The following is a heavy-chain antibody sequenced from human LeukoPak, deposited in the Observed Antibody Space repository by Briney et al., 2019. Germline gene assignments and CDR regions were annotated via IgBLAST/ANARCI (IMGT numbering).Heavy chain of an antibody. J-gene: IGHJ4*02. Sequence: ASVKVSCKASGYIFTSYAMHWVRQAPGQRLEWMGWINAGNGNTKYSQKFQGRVTITRDTSASTAYMELSSPRSKDTAVYYCARTPDGDKFDYWGQGTLVTVSS. CDR2: INAGNGNT. V-gene: IGHV1-3*01. CDR1: GYIFTSYA. D-gene: IGHD4-17*01. CDR3: ARTPDGDKFDY.